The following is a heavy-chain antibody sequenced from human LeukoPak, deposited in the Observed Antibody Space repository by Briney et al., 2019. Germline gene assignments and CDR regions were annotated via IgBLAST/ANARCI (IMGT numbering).Heavy chain of an antibody. CDR3: AKGVQSPKDYYYYYMDV. J-gene: IGHJ6*03. V-gene: IGHV3-53*01. D-gene: IGHD3-10*01. Sequence: PGGSLRLSCAASGFTVSSNYMSWVRQAPGKGLEWVSVIYSGGSTYYADSVKGRFTISRDNFKNTLYLQMNSLRAEDTAVYYCAKGVQSPKDYYYYYMDVWGKGTTVTVSS. CDR2: IYSGGST. CDR1: GFTVSSNY.